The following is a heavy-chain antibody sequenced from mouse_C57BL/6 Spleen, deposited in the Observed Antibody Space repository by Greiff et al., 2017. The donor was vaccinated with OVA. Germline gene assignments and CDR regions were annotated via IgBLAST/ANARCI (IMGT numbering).Heavy chain of an antibody. CDR2: IHPNSGST. Sequence: QVQLQQPGAEPVKPGASVKLSCKASGYTLTSHWMHWVKQRPGQGHEWIGMIHPNSGSTNYNEKFKSKATLTVDKSSSTAYMQLSSLTSENSAVYYCARSWYYGSGYNFDYWGQGTTLTVSS. CDR1: GYTLTSHW. D-gene: IGHD1-1*01. J-gene: IGHJ2*01. V-gene: IGHV1-64*01. CDR3: ARSWYYGSGYNFDY.